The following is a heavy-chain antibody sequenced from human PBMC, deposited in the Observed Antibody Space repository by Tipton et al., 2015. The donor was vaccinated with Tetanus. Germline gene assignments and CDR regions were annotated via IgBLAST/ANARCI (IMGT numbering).Heavy chain of an antibody. CDR2: ISPFNKNI. V-gene: IGHV1-18*01. CDR1: GYTFTHYG. D-gene: IGHD3-10*01. J-gene: IGHJ5*02. CDR3: GRGRGGGPHEFFEH. Sequence: QVQLVQSGAEVKKPGASVKVSCKASGYTFTHYGVNWVRQAPGQGLEWMGWISPFNKNINYAEKFQGRLTMTTDRSTTPVYRELRGVVSDDAAVYYWGRGRGGGPHEFFEHWGQGTLVTVSS.